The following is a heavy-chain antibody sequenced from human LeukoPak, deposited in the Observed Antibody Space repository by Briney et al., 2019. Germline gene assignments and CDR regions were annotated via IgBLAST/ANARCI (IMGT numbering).Heavy chain of an antibody. Sequence: SETLSLTCTVSGGSVSSGSDYWSWIRQHPGKGLEWIGHISYSGSTNYNPSLKSRVTISLDTSKNQLSLKLSSVTTADTAVYYCARGQAALWFGELWGQGTLVTVSS. D-gene: IGHD3-10*01. CDR2: ISYSGST. V-gene: IGHV4-61*01. CDR3: ARGQAALWFGEL. J-gene: IGHJ4*02. CDR1: GGSVSSGSDY.